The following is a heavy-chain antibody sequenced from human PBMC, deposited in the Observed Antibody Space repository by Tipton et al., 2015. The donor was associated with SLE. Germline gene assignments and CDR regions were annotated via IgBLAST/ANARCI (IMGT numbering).Heavy chain of an antibody. CDR1: GDSVSSYY. J-gene: IGHJ5*02. Sequence: TLSLTCTVSGDSVSSYYWSWIRQPPGKGPEWIGYIYDSGGPNYSPSLKSRVTISEDTSKNQFSLKLSSVTAADTAVYYCARHSFFDYSWLRDRFRLNWFDIWGPGTLVTVSS. CDR3: ARHSFFDYSWLRDRFRLNWFDI. CDR2: IYDSGGP. D-gene: IGHD3-16*02. V-gene: IGHV4-59*02.